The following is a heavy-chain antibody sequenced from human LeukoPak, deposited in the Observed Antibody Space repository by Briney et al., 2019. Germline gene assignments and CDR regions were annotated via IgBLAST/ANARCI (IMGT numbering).Heavy chain of an antibody. CDR1: GLTFRNYW. D-gene: IGHD4-11*01. Sequence: GGSLRLSCAASGLTFRNYWMSWIRQAPGKGPEWVANMDLDGSEKYYGDSVQGRFTIFRDNAKNSLYLQMNSLRAEDTAVYYCAREDHSKYEYWGQGALVIVSS. V-gene: IGHV3-7*01. CDR2: MDLDGSEK. CDR3: AREDHSKYEY. J-gene: IGHJ4*02.